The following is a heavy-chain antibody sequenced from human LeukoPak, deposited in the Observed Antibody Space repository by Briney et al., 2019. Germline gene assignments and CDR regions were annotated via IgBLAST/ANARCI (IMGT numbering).Heavy chain of an antibody. V-gene: IGHV1-2*02. Sequence: GASVKASCKASGYTFTGYYMHWVRQAPGQGLEWMGWINPNSGGTNYAQKFQGRVTMTRDTSISTAYMELSRLRSDDTAVYYCARDRPSGYAFDAYDIWGQGTMVTVSS. CDR3: ARDRPSGYAFDAYDI. CDR1: GYTFTGYY. J-gene: IGHJ3*02. D-gene: IGHD5-12*01. CDR2: INPNSGGT.